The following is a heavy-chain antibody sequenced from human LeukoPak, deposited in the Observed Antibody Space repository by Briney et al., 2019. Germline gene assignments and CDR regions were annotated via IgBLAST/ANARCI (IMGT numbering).Heavy chain of an antibody. CDR2: ISAYNGNT. V-gene: IGHV1-18*01. Sequence: ASVKVSCKASGYTFTSYGISWVRQAPGQGLEWMGWISAYNGNTNYAQKLQGRVTMTTDTSTSTAYMELRSLRSDDTAVYYCARGEYDGSGYYYRAQDYWGQGTLVTVSS. J-gene: IGHJ4*02. D-gene: IGHD3-22*01. CDR3: ARGEYDGSGYYYRAQDY. CDR1: GYTFTSYG.